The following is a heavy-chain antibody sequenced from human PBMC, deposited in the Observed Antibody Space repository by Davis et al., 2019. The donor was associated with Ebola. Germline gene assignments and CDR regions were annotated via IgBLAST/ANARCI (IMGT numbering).Heavy chain of an antibody. CDR3: ARGPAPSIAAAGIRGAPLGTYYFDY. CDR1: GGSFSGYY. J-gene: IGHJ4*02. D-gene: IGHD6-13*01. V-gene: IGHV4-34*01. CDR2: VNDSGST. Sequence: MPSETLSLTCAVYGGSFSGYYWGWIRQPPEKGLEWIGEVNDSGSTNYNPSLKGRVTISADTSKNQFSLNLKSVTAADTAVYYCARGPAPSIAAAGIRGAPLGTYYFDYWGQGTLVTVSS.